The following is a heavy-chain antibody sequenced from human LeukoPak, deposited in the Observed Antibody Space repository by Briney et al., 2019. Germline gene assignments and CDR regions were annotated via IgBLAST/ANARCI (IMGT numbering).Heavy chain of an antibody. D-gene: IGHD2-8*02. Sequence: GGSLRLSCAASGFSFNSYGMHWVRQAPGKGLEWVAVISYDGSNKYYGDSVKGRFTISRDNSKNTLYLQMNSLRAEDTAVYYCAGESPPSGTGDYWGQGTLVTVSS. CDR1: GFSFNSYG. V-gene: IGHV3-30*03. CDR3: AGESPPSGTGDY. CDR2: ISYDGSNK. J-gene: IGHJ4*02.